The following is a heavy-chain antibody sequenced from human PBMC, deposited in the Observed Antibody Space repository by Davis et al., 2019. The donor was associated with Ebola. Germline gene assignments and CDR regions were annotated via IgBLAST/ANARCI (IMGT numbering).Heavy chain of an antibody. V-gene: IGHV4-59*08. CDR2: IYYTGST. CDR1: GGSISNYF. CDR3: ARHHPGLYYYYGMDV. D-gene: IGHD3/OR15-3a*01. Sequence: MPSETLSLTCTVSGGSISNYFWSWIRQPPGKGLEWIGYIYYTGSTNYNPSLKSRVTISVDTSKNQFSLKLTSVTAADTAVYYCARHHPGLYYYYGMDVWGQGTTVTVSS. J-gene: IGHJ6*02.